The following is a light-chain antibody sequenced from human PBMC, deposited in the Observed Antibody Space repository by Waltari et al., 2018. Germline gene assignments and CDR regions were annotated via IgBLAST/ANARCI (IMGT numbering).Light chain of an antibody. CDR2: GAS. J-gene: IGKJ4*01. Sequence: ETVITQSPAPLSVSPGARVTLSCRASQTVSDKIAWYHHKPGQAPRPLIYGASTRATRVPARVSGSGSGTNFTLTISSLQSEEFSVYYCQQYHNWPLTFGGGTKVEIK. V-gene: IGKV3-15*01. CDR1: QTVSDK. CDR3: QQYHNWPLT.